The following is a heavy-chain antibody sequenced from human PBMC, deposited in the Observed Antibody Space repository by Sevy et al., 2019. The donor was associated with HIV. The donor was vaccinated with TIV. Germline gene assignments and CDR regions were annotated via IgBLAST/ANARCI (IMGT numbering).Heavy chain of an antibody. Sequence: ASVKVSCKVSGYTLTELSMHWVRQAPGKGLEWMGGFDPEHGETIYAQNSQGRVTMTEDTSTDTAYMELRSLRSEDTAVYYCATVDLLTGSGFYGMDVWGQGTTVTVSS. CDR3: ATVDLLTGSGFYGMDV. CDR1: GYTLTELS. V-gene: IGHV1-24*01. J-gene: IGHJ6*02. D-gene: IGHD3-9*01. CDR2: FDPEHGET.